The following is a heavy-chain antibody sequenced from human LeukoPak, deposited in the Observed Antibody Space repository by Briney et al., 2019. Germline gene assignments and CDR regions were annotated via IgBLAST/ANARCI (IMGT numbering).Heavy chain of an antibody. Sequence: SETLSLTCAAYGGSFSGYYWSWIRQPPGKGLEWIGEINHRGSTNYNPSLKSRVTISVDTSKNRFSLKLTSLTAADTAVYYCARLSYYGDYGPIDYWGQGTLVTVSS. J-gene: IGHJ4*02. CDR3: ARLSYYGDYGPIDY. CDR2: INHRGST. D-gene: IGHD4-17*01. V-gene: IGHV4-34*01. CDR1: GGSFSGYY.